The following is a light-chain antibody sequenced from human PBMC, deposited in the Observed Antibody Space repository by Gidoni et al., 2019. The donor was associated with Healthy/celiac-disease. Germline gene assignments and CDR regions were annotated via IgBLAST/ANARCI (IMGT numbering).Light chain of an antibody. V-gene: IGKV1-39*01. CDR3: QQSYSTPLT. J-gene: IGKJ4*01. CDR2: AAS. CDR1: QSISSY. Sequence: DIQITHSPSSLSASVGDSVTITCRASQSISSYLNWYQQKPGKAPKLLIYAASSLQSGVPSRFSGSGSGTDSTLTISSLQPEDFATYYCQQSYSTPLTFGGGTKVEIK.